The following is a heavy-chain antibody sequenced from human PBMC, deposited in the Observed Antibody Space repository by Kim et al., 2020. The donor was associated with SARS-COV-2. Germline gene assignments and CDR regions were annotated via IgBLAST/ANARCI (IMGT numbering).Heavy chain of an antibody. V-gene: IGHV4-39*07. CDR3: AREKSLGQQH. Sequence: SETLSLTCIVSGGSISSTSHYWGWIRQPPGKGLEWIGSMSHTGSTYYNPSLRSRVTMSVDTSKNHFSLKVNSVTAADTAVYYCAREKSLGQQH. J-gene: IGHJ1*01. CDR1: GGSISSTSHY. CDR2: MSHTGST. D-gene: IGHD3-16*01.